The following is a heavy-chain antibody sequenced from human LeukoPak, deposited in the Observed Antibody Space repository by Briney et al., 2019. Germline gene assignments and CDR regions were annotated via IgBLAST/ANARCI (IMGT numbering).Heavy chain of an antibody. CDR1: GYTLTELS. CDR3: ARENYYDSSGYYPALDY. Sequence: AAVKVSCKVSGYTLTELSMHWVRQAPGKGLEWMGGFDPEDGETIYAQKFQGRVTMTEDTSTDTAYMELSSLRSEDMAVYYCARENYYDSSGYYPALDYWGQGTLVTVSS. J-gene: IGHJ4*02. V-gene: IGHV1-24*01. CDR2: FDPEDGET. D-gene: IGHD3-22*01.